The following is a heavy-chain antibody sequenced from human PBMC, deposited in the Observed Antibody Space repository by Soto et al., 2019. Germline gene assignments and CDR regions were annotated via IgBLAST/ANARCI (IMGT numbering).Heavy chain of an antibody. CDR2: IYSGGST. Sequence: PGGSLRLSCAASGFTVSSNYMSWVRQAPGKGLEWVSVIYSGGSTYYADSVKGRFTISRDNSKNTLYLQMNSLRAEDTAVYYCARARSAYYYGMDVWGKGTTVTVSS. CDR1: GFTVSSNY. V-gene: IGHV3-53*01. J-gene: IGHJ6*04. CDR3: ARARSAYYYGMDV.